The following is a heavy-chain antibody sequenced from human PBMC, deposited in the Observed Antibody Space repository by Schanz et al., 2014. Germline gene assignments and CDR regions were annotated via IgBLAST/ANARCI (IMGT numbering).Heavy chain of an antibody. V-gene: IGHV3-23*01. J-gene: IGHJ3*02. CDR1: GLIFSNYV. D-gene: IGHD3-10*01. CDR3: AKGRFGELSAFDI. Sequence: QLLESGGGLVQPGGSLKLSCAASGLIFSNYVMSWVRQAPGKGLEWVSTIGTSGGTNYAESVKGRFTISRDNSKNTLYLQMNSLRAEDTAVYYCAKGRFGELSAFDIWGQGTMVTVSS. CDR2: IGTSGGT.